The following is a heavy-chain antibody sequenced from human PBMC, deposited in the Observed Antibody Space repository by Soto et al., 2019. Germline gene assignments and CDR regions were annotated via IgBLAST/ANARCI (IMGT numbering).Heavy chain of an antibody. Sequence: SETLSLTCAVYGGSFSGYYWSWIRQPPGKGLEWIGEINHSGSTNYNPSLKSRVTISVDTSKNQFSLELSSVTAADTAVYYCARVPDYWGQGTLVTVSS. J-gene: IGHJ4*02. V-gene: IGHV4-34*01. CDR3: ARVPDY. CDR1: GGSFSGYY. CDR2: INHSGST.